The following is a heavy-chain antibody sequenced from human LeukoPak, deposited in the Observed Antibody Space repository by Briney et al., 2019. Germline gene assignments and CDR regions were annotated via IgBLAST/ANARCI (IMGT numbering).Heavy chain of an antibody. V-gene: IGHV1-69*05. CDR3: ARDSGNYGDYVLGDY. CDR1: GGTFSSYA. D-gene: IGHD4-17*01. Sequence: SVKVSCKASGGTFSSYAISWVRQAPGQGLEWMGGIIPIFGTANYAQKFQGKVTITTDESTSTAYMELSSLRSEDTAVYYCARDSGNYGDYVLGDYWGQGTLVTVSS. CDR2: IIPIFGTA. J-gene: IGHJ4*02.